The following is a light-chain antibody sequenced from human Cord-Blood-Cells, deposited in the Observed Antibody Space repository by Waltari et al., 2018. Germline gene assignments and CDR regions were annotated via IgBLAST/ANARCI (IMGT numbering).Light chain of an antibody. Sequence: DIQMTQSPSSVSASVGDRVPITCRGSQGISSWLAWYPQKPGKAPKLLIYAASSLQSGVPSRFSGSGSGTDFTLTISSLQPEDFATYYCQQANSFPFTFGPGTKVDIK. J-gene: IGKJ3*01. CDR2: AAS. CDR3: QQANSFPFT. CDR1: QGISSW. V-gene: IGKV1-12*01.